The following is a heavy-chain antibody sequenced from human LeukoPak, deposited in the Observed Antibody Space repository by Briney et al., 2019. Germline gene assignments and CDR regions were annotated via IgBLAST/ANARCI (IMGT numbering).Heavy chain of an antibody. V-gene: IGHV3-30*18. D-gene: IGHD1-26*01. CDR2: ISFDSKNK. CDR1: GFTLNNFG. J-gene: IGHJ5*02. Sequence: GGSLRLSCAASGFTLNNFGMHWVRQAPGKGLEWVAVISFDSKNKFYADSVKGRFSISRDNSRNTLYLQMNSPGPEDTGVYFCAKDQTVVGASAFDDPWGQGTLVTVSS. CDR3: AKDQTVVGASAFDDP.